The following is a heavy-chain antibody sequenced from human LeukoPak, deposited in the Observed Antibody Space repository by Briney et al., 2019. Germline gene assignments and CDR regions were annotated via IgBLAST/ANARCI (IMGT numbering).Heavy chain of an antibody. D-gene: IGHD5-18*01. CDR2: MNPNSGNT. Sequence: ASVAVSCTASGYTFTSYDINWVRQATGQGLEWMGWMNPNSGNTGYAQKFQGRVTMTRNTSISTAYMELSSLRSEDTAVYYCARFYGYSYGIYYYYYYGMDVWGQGTTVTVSS. V-gene: IGHV1-8*01. CDR3: ARFYGYSYGIYYYYYYGMDV. CDR1: GYTFTSYD. J-gene: IGHJ6*02.